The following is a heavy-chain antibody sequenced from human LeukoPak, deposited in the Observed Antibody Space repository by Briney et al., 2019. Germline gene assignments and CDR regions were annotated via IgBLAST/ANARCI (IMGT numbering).Heavy chain of an antibody. J-gene: IGHJ4*02. CDR1: GFTFSSNW. Sequence: QAGGSLRLSCAASGFTFSSNWMHWVRQAPGKGLVWVSRINSDESSTNYADSVKGRFTISRDNAKNTVYLQMNSLRVEDTAVYYCARAPYGDNGYTAEVADYWGQGTLVTVSS. D-gene: IGHD3-16*01. CDR3: ARAPYGDNGYTAEVADY. CDR2: INSDESST. V-gene: IGHV3-74*01.